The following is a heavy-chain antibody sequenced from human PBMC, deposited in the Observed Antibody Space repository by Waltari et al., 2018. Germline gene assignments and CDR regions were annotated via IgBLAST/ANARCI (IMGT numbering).Heavy chain of an antibody. J-gene: IGHJ3*02. D-gene: IGHD5-12*01. CDR2: IYYSGST. V-gene: IGHV4-59*11. CDR3: ARDSSRMATITTDAFDI. Sequence: QVQLQESGPGLVKPSETLSLTCPVSGGSISSPYWSWIRQPPGKGLEWIGYIYYSGSTNYNPSLKSRVTISVDTSKNQFSLKLSSVTAADTAVYYCARDSSRMATITTDAFDIWGQGTMVTVSS. CDR1: GGSISSPY.